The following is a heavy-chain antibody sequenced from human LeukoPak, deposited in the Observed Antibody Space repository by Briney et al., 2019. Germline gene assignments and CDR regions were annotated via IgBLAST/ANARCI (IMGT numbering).Heavy chain of an antibody. D-gene: IGHD5-12*01. CDR2: IDPNSGVT. J-gene: IGHJ4*02. CDR1: GYSFNGYF. Sequence: ASVKVSCKSSGYSFNGYFIHWVRQAPGQGFEWMGWIDPNSGVTKYARKFQGRVTMARDTSITTTYMDLGRLSSDDTAVYYCARRGYSGYDFDYWGQGTLVTVSS. CDR3: ARRGYSGYDFDY. V-gene: IGHV1-2*02.